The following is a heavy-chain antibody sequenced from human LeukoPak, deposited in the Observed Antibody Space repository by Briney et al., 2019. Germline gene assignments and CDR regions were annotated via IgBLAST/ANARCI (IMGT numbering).Heavy chain of an antibody. D-gene: IGHD3-10*01. V-gene: IGHV1-18*01. Sequence: ASVKVSFKASGYTFTIYGISWVRQAPGQGLEWMGWISAYNGNTNYAQKLQGRITMTTDTSTSTAYMELRSLRSDDTAVYYCARVDSVLLWFGESNYWGQGTLVTVSS. CDR3: ARVDSVLLWFGESNY. CDR2: ISAYNGNT. CDR1: GYTFTIYG. J-gene: IGHJ4*02.